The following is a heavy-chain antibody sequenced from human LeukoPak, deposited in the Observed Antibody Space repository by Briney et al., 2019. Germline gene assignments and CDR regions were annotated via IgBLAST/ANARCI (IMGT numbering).Heavy chain of an antibody. Sequence: SESLSLTCTASDGSISSSTYYWGWLRQPPGKGLEWIGSIYYSGSTYYNPSLKSRVTISVDTSNNQFSLKLSSVTATDTAVYYCARQKGGSGPNDAFDIWGQGTMVTVSS. J-gene: IGHJ3*02. CDR3: ARQKGGSGPNDAFDI. CDR2: IYYSGST. V-gene: IGHV4-39*01. D-gene: IGHD3-16*01. CDR1: DGSISSSTYY.